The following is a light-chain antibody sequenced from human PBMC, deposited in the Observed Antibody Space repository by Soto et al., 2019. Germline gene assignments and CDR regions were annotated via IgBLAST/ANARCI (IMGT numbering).Light chain of an antibody. CDR2: TAS. CDR3: QQAASFPIT. CDR1: QGVSTW. V-gene: IGKV1-12*01. J-gene: IGKJ5*01. Sequence: DIQMTQSPSSVSASVGARVTITCRASQGVSTWLAWYQQKPGKAPNLLIYTASSLQSGVPSRFSGSGSGTDFTLTINGLQPEDFATYYCQQAASFPITFGQGTRLEI.